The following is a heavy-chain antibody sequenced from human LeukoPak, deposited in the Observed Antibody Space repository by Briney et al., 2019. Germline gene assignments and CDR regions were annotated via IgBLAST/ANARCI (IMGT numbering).Heavy chain of an antibody. CDR2: IYYSGST. CDR1: GGSISSYY. D-gene: IGHD3-16*01. J-gene: IGHJ4*02. V-gene: IGHV4-59*12. CDR3: ARDSDGRGKTCFDC. Sequence: SETLSLTCTVSGGSISSYYWSWIRQPPGKGLEWIGYIYYSGSTNYNPSLKSRVTISVDTSKNQFSLQLNSVTPEDTAVYYCARDSDGRGKTCFDCWGQGTLVTVSS.